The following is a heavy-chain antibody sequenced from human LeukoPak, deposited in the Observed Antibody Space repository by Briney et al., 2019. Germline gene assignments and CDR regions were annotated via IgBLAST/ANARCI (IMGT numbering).Heavy chain of an antibody. Sequence: ESGPTLVRPTQTLTLTCTFSGFSLSTSGVGVGWIRQPPGKALEWLALIYWNDDKRYSPSLKSRLTITKDTSKNQVVLTMTNMDPVDTATYYCAHRYYDFWSGYVNWFDPWGQGTLVTVSS. CDR3: AHRYYDFWSGYVNWFDP. D-gene: IGHD3-3*01. J-gene: IGHJ5*02. CDR2: IYWNDDK. V-gene: IGHV2-5*01. CDR1: GFSLSTSGVG.